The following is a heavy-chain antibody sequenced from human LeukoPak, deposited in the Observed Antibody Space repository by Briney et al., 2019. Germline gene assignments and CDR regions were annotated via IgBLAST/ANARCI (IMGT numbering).Heavy chain of an antibody. V-gene: IGHV3-7*01. D-gene: IGHD3-22*01. CDR2: IKKDGSEK. J-gene: IGHJ4*02. CDR3: ARHSSGYS. Sequence: GGSLRLSCAASGFKFSSDWMSWVRQARGKGLEWVANIKKDGSEKYYVDSVKGRFTISRDNAKNSLYLQMNSLKAEDTAMYYCARHSSGYSWGQGTLVTVSS. CDR1: GFKFSSDW.